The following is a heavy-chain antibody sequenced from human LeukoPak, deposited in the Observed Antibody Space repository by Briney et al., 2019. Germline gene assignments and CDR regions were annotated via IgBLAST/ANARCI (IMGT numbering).Heavy chain of an antibody. J-gene: IGHJ4*02. CDR1: GGSFSGYY. Sequence: SETLSLTCAVYGGSFSGYYWSWIRQPPGKGLEWIGEINHSGSTNYNPSLKSRVTISVDTSKNQFSLKLSSVTAADTAVYYCARRRGYYDRSGPFDYWGQGTLVTVSS. V-gene: IGHV4-34*01. CDR2: INHSGST. CDR3: ARRRGYYDRSGPFDY. D-gene: IGHD3-22*01.